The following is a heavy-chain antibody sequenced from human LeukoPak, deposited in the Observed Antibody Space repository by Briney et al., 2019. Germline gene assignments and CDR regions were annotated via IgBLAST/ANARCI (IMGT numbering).Heavy chain of an antibody. D-gene: IGHD6-19*01. CDR1: GGSISSYY. Sequence: ASETLSLTCTVSGGSISSYYWSWIRQPPGQGLEWIGYIYYSGSTNYNPSLKSRVTISVDTSKNQFSLKLSSVTAADTAVYYCARSKPGYSSGWSGAFDYWGQGTLVTVSS. V-gene: IGHV4-59*08. J-gene: IGHJ4*02. CDR2: IYYSGST. CDR3: ARSKPGYSSGWSGAFDY.